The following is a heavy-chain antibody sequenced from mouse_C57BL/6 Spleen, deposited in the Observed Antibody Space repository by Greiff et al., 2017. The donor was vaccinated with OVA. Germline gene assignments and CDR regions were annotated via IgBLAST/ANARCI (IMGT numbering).Heavy chain of an antibody. CDR1: GYTFTSYD. CDR3: ARWDDYDWFAY. Sequence: VQLVESGPELVKPGASVKLSCKASGYTFTSYDINWVKQRPGQGLEWIGWIYPRDGSTKYNEKFKGKATLTVDTSSSTAYMELHSLTSEDSAVYFCARWDDYDWFAYWGQGTLVTVSA. V-gene: IGHV1-85*01. J-gene: IGHJ3*01. CDR2: IYPRDGST. D-gene: IGHD2-4*01.